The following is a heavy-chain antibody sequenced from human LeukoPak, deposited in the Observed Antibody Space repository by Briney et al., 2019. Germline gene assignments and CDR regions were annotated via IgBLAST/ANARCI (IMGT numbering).Heavy chain of an antibody. J-gene: IGHJ4*02. CDR3: ARRVRNTGWCIFDF. V-gene: IGHV3-74*01. Sequence: GGSLRLSCAASGFTFSNYWMHWVREVPGKGLVWVSRISTDGSSITYADSVKGRFTISRDNTKHTLYLQMNSLRVDDTAVYYCARRVRNTGWCIFDFWGQGTLVTVSS. CDR1: GFTFSNYW. CDR2: ISTDGSSI. D-gene: IGHD6-19*01.